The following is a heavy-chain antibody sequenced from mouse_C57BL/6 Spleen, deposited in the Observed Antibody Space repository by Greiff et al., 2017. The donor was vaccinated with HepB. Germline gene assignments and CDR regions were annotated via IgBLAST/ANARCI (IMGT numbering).Heavy chain of an antibody. V-gene: IGHV7-1*01. CDR1: GFTFSDFY. CDR3: ARDAPTGPWFAY. J-gene: IGHJ3*01. CDR2: SRNKANDYTT. D-gene: IGHD4-1*02. Sequence: DVMLVESGGGLVQSGRSLRLSCATSGFTFSDFYMEWVRQAPGKGLEWIAASRNKANDYTTEYSASVKGRFIVSRDTSQSILYLQMNALRAEDTAIYYCARDAPTGPWFAYWGQGTLVTVSA.